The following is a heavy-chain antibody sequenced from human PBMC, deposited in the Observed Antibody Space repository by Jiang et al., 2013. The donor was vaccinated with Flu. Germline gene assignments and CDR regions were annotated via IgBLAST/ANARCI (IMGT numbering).Heavy chain of an antibody. CDR1: GGSISSSSYY. V-gene: IGHV4-39*01. CDR3: ARTGMWWELPLYRVNWFDP. D-gene: IGHD1-26*01. CDR2: IYYSGST. J-gene: IGHJ5*02. Sequence: TLSLTCTVSGGSISSSSYYWGWIRQPPGKGLEWIGSIYYSGSTYYNPSLKSRVTISVDTSKNQFSLKLSSVTAADTAVYYCARTGMWWELPLYRVNWFDPWGQGTLVTVSS.